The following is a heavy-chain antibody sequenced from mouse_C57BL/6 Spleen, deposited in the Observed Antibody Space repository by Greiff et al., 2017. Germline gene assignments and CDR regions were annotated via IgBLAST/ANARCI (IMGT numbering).Heavy chain of an antibody. CDR3: ARRGTVVFDY. V-gene: IGHV1-64*01. CDR2: IHPNSGST. CDR1: GYTFTSYW. D-gene: IGHD1-1*01. J-gene: IGHJ2*01. Sequence: QVQLQQPGAELVKPGASVQLSCKASGYTFTSYWMHWVKQRPGQGLEWIGMIHPNSGSTNYNEKFKSKATLTVDNSSSTAYMQLSSLTSEDSAVYYCARRGTVVFDYWGQGTTLTVSS.